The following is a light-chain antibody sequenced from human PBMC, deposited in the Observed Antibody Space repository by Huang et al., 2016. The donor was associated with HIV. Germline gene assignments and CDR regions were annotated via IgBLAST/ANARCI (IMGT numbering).Light chain of an antibody. J-gene: IGKJ4*01. CDR2: DTS. CDR1: QDITNY. CDR3: QQYDSLPLT. Sequence: DIQMTQSPSSLSAFVGDRVTITCQASQDITNYLNWYQQKPGKAPNLLIYDTSNVETGVPSRFSGSGSGTHFTFTISRLQPEDIATYYCQQYDSLPLTFGGGTKVEIK. V-gene: IGKV1-33*01.